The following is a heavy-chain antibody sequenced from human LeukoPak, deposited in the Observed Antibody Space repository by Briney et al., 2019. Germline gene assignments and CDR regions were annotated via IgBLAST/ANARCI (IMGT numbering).Heavy chain of an antibody. J-gene: IGHJ4*02. CDR1: GDSISSYY. CDR3: ARQDSSGYFDY. CDR2: IYYSGST. Sequence: PSETLSLTCTVSGDSISSYYWSWIRQPPGKGLEWIGYIYYSGSTNYNPSLKSRVTISVDTSKNQFSLKLSSVTAADTAVYYCARQDSSGYFDYWGQGTLVTVSS. V-gene: IGHV4-59*08. D-gene: IGHD3-22*01.